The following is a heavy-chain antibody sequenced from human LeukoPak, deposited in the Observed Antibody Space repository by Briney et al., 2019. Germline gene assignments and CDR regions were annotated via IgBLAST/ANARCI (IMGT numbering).Heavy chain of an antibody. CDR1: GFMFSSNW. D-gene: IGHD1-14*01. Sequence: GGSLRLSCAASGFMFSSNWMSWVRLAPGKGLEWVANIKEDGTETYYVDSVKGRFTISRDNAKNSLYLQMNSLRVEDTAVYYCAKEGRSPQTYWGQGTLVTVSS. V-gene: IGHV3-7*03. CDR2: IKEDGTET. CDR3: AKEGRSPQTY. J-gene: IGHJ4*02.